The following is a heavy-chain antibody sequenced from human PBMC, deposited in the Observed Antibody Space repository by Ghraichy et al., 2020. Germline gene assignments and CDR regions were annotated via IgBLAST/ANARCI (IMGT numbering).Heavy chain of an antibody. CDR1: GFTFSSYS. J-gene: IGHJ4*02. CDR2: ISSSSSYI. D-gene: IGHD6-19*01. CDR3: AREGWYVGGLDY. V-gene: IGHV3-21*01. Sequence: GGSLRLSCAASGFTFSSYSMNWVRQAPGKGLEWVSSISSSSSYIYYADSVKGRFTISRDNAKNSLYLQMNSLRAEDTAVYYCAREGWYVGGLDYWGQGTLVTVSS.